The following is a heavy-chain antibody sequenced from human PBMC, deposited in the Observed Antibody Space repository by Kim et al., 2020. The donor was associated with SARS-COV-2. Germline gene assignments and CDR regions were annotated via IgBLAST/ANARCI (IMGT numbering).Heavy chain of an antibody. V-gene: IGHV4-39*01. J-gene: IGHJ4*02. CDR3: ARHVATIGSNTNLYFDY. Sequence: LKGRVTISVDTSKNQFSLKLSSVTAADTAVYYCARHVATIGSNTNLYFDYWGQGTLVTVSS. D-gene: IGHD5-12*01.